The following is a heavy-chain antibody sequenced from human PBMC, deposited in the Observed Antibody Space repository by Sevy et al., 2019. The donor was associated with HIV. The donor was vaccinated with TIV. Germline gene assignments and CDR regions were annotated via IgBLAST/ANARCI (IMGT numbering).Heavy chain of an antibody. D-gene: IGHD3-9*01. Sequence: GGSLRLSCAASGFTFSSYAMHWVRQAPGKGLEWVAVISYDGSNKYYADSVKGRFTISRDNSKNTLYLQMNSLRAEDTAVYYCAKDGAPYFDWFYFDYWGQGTLVTVSS. V-gene: IGHV3-30*18. J-gene: IGHJ4*02. CDR1: GFTFSSYA. CDR2: ISYDGSNK. CDR3: AKDGAPYFDWFYFDY.